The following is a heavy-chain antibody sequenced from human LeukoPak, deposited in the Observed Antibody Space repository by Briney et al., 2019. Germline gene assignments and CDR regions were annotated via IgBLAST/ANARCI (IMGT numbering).Heavy chain of an antibody. CDR2: ISSSSSYI. D-gene: IGHD3-22*01. J-gene: IGHJ4*02. CDR3: ARDEGSGYPSDY. Sequence: GGSLRLSCAASGFTFSSYSMNWVRQAPGKGLEWVSSISSSSSYIYYADSVKGRFIISRDNAKNSLYLQMNSLRAEDTTVYYCARDEGSGYPSDYWGQGTLVTVSS. CDR1: GFTFSSYS. V-gene: IGHV3-21*01.